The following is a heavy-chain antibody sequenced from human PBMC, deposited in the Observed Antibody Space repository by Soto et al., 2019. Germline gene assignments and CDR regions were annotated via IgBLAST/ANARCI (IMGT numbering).Heavy chain of an antibody. Sequence: SETLSLTCTVSGGSISSGGYYWSWIRQHPGKGLEWIGYIYYSGSTYYNPSLKSRVTISVDTSKNQFSLKLSSVTAADTAVYYCARDRAYYYDSSGYTQWGQGTLVTVSP. CDR1: GGSISSGGYY. D-gene: IGHD3-22*01. CDR2: IYYSGST. CDR3: ARDRAYYYDSSGYTQ. V-gene: IGHV4-31*03. J-gene: IGHJ4*02.